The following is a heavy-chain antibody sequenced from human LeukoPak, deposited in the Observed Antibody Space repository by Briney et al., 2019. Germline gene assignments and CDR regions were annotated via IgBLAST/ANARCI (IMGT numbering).Heavy chain of an antibody. J-gene: IGHJ4*02. CDR1: GGSISSYY. D-gene: IGHD2-15*01. CDR3: ARLSVVAAGAFDY. V-gene: IGHV4-59*08. CDR2: IYYSGST. Sequence: SETLSLTCTVPGGSISSYYGSWIRQPPGKGLEWIGYIYYSGSTNYNPSLKSRVTISVDTSKNQFSLKLSSVTAADTAVYYCARLSVVAAGAFDYWGQGTLVTVS.